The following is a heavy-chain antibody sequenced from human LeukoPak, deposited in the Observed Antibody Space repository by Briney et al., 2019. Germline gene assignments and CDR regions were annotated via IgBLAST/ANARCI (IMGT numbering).Heavy chain of an antibody. Sequence: SETLSLTCAVSTDSFSSHYWTRIRQPPGKGLEWIGYISYIGSTNYNPSLKSRVTISIDTSKNQFSLKLSSVTAADTAVYYCARDLVTVTKGFDIWGQGTMVSVSS. J-gene: IGHJ3*02. CDR3: ARDLVTVTKGFDI. V-gene: IGHV4-59*11. CDR2: ISYIGST. D-gene: IGHD4-17*01. CDR1: TDSFSSHY.